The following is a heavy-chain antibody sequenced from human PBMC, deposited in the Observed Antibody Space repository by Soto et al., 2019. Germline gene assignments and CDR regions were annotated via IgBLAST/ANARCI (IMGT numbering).Heavy chain of an antibody. CDR3: ARDRIPTGLDV. Sequence: GGSLRLSCAASGFNFGPFWMHWVRQAPGKGLEWISHINADGSTIVYADSVKGRFTISRDNSKNTLYLQMNSLRAEDTAVYYCARDRIPTGLDVWGQGTTVTVSS. J-gene: IGHJ6*02. CDR1: GFNFGPFW. V-gene: IGHV3-74*01. CDR2: INADGSTI.